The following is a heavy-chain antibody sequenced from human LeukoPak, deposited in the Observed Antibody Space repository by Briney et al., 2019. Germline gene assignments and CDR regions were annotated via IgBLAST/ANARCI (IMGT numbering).Heavy chain of an antibody. J-gene: IGHJ4*02. D-gene: IGHD2-21*01. CDR2: IYHSGRT. CDR3: ARTDEYCGGDCYHFDY. CDR1: GCSLSSGYY. V-gene: IGHV4-38-2*01. Sequence: SETLSLTCAVSGCSLSSGYYWGWLRQPPGKGREWIGSIYHSGRTYYNPSLKSLVTISVDTSKNQFSLKLSSVTAADTAVYYCARTDEYCGGDCYHFDYWGQGTLVTVSS.